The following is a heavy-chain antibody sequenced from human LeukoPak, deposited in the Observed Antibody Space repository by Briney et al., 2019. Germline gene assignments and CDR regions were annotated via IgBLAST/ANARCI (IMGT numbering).Heavy chain of an antibody. Sequence: GGSLRLSCAASGFTFSSYGMHWVRQAPGKGLEWVAFIQYDGSEIYYTDSVKGRFTISRDNSKNTVYLQMNSLRPEDTAVYYCVEEAGAVAGRFDHWGQGTLVTVSS. CDR2: IQYDGSEI. CDR1: GFTFSSYG. J-gene: IGHJ4*02. CDR3: VEEAGAVAGRFDH. V-gene: IGHV3-30*02. D-gene: IGHD6-19*01.